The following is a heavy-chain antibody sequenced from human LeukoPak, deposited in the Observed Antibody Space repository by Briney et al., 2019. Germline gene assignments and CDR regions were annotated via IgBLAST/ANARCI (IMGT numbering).Heavy chain of an antibody. CDR3: ARVGPYSTSSVDY. CDR1: GGSISSYY. D-gene: IGHD6-6*01. Sequence: PSETLSLTCTVSGGSISSYYWSWIRQPPGKGLEWIGYIYYSGSTNYNPSLKSRVTISVDTSKNQFSLKLSSVTAADTAVYYCARVGPYSTSSVDYWGQGTLVTVSS. J-gene: IGHJ4*02. V-gene: IGHV4-59*01. CDR2: IYYSGST.